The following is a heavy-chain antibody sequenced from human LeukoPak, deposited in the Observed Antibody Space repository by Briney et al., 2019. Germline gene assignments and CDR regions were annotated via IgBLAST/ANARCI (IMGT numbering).Heavy chain of an antibody. Sequence: KSSETLSLTCTVSGGSISSYYWSWIRQPPGKGLEWIGYIYYSGSTNYNPSLKSRVTISVDTSKNQFSLKLSSVTAEDTAVYYCARDRGLPHFDYWGQGTLVTVSS. CDR3: ARDRGLPHFDY. V-gene: IGHV4-59*01. J-gene: IGHJ4*02. D-gene: IGHD1-26*01. CDR2: IYYSGST. CDR1: GGSISSYY.